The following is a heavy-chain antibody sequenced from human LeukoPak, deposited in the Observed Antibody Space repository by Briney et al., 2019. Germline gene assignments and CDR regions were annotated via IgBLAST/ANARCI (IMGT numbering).Heavy chain of an antibody. D-gene: IGHD3-3*01. CDR2: ISGSGGST. V-gene: IGHV3-23*01. J-gene: IGHJ4*02. Sequence: GGSLRLSCAASGFTFSSYAMSWVRQAQGKGLEWVSAISGSGGSTYYADSVKGRFTISRDNSKNTLYLQMNSLRAEDTAVYYCAKDGQNTIFGVVSVDYWGQGTLVTVSS. CDR1: GFTFSSYA. CDR3: AKDGQNTIFGVVSVDY.